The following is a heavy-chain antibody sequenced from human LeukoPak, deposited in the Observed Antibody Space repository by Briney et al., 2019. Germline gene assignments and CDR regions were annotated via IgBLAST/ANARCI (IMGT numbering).Heavy chain of an antibody. D-gene: IGHD3-10*01. V-gene: IGHV1-18*01. CDR3: ARDFRDYYGSGRGDY. J-gene: IGHJ4*02. CDR2: ISAYNDNT. Sequence: ASVKVSCKASGYTFTSYGISWVRQAPGQGLEWMGWISAYNDNTNYAQKLQGRVTMTTDTSTSTAYMELRSLRSDDTAVYYCARDFRDYYGSGRGDYWGQGTLVTVSS. CDR1: GYTFTSYG.